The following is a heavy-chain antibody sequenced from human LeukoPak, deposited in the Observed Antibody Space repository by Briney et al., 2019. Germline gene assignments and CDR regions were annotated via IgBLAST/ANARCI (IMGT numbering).Heavy chain of an antibody. CDR3: TRVGYIDEGIDY. V-gene: IGHV3-7*04. CDR2: IKQDGSKK. J-gene: IGHJ4*02. CDR1: GFTFATNW. D-gene: IGHD5-24*01. Sequence: GESLKISCKGSGFTFATNWMTWVRQAPGKGLKWVANIKQDGSKKSYVDSVKGRFTISRDNAKNSLYLQMNSLRAEDTAIYYCTRVGYIDEGIDYWGQGTLVTVSS.